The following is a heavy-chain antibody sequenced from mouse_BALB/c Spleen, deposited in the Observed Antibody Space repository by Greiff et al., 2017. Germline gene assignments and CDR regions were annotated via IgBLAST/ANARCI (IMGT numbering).Heavy chain of an antibody. D-gene: IGHD1-1*01. V-gene: IGHV3-2*02. CDR3: ARGEDFGSMAY. J-gene: IGHJ3*01. CDR1: GYSITSDYA. CDR2: ISYSGST. Sequence: DVKLQESGPGLVKPSQSLSLTCTVTGYSITSDYAWNWIRQFPGNKLEWMGYISYSGSTSYNPSLKSRISITRDTSKNQFFLQLNSVTTEDTATYYCARGEDFGSMAYWGQGTLVTVSA.